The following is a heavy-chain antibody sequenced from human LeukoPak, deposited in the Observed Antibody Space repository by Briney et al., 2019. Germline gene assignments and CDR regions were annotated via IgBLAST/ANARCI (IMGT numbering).Heavy chain of an antibody. J-gene: IGHJ4*02. CDR2: IYASGSTNH. CDR1: GGSISSYY. Sequence: PSETLSLTCTVSGGSISSYYWSWIRQPAGKRLEWIGRIYASGSTNHNYNPSLKSRVTMSVDTSKNQFSLKLSSVTAADTAVYYCARATYYYDSSGSYLGRWIDYWGQGTLVTVSS. D-gene: IGHD3-22*01. V-gene: IGHV4-4*07. CDR3: ARATYYYDSSGSYLGRWIDY.